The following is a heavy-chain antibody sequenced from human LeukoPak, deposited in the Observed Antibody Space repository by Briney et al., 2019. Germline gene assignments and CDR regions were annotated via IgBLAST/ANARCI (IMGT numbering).Heavy chain of an antibody. CDR2: ISTSGSTI. Sequence: GGSLRLSCAASGFTFGSYDMNWLRQAPGKGLEWVSYISTSGSTIYYADSVKGRFTISRDNAKNSLYLQMNSLRAEDTAVYYCAKVPDYYGSGRYHWGQGTLVTVSS. D-gene: IGHD3-10*01. CDR3: AKVPDYYGSGRYH. V-gene: IGHV3-48*03. J-gene: IGHJ4*02. CDR1: GFTFGSYD.